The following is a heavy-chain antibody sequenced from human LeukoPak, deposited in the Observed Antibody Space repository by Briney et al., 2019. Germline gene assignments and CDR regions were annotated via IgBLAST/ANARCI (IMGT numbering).Heavy chain of an antibody. CDR3: AKDAQRGFDYSNSLEY. V-gene: IGHV3-33*06. D-gene: IGHD4-11*01. CDR2: IWNDGSNQ. J-gene: IGHJ4*02. Sequence: PGGSLRLSCVASQFTFSHYGMHWVRQAPGKGLEWVAVIWNDGSNQYYADSVKGRFTISRDNSQNTAFLRMNSLRAEDTAVYYCAKDAQRGFDYSNSLEYWGQGTLVTVS. CDR1: QFTFSHYG.